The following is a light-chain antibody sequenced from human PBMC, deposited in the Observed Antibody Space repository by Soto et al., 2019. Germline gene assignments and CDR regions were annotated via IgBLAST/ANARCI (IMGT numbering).Light chain of an antibody. V-gene: IGKV4-1*01. CDR2: WAS. CDR1: QSVLYSSINKNY. J-gene: IGKJ3*01. CDR3: QQYYSTPFT. Sequence: DIVMTQSPDSLAVSLGERATINCKSSQSVLYSSINKNYLAWYQQKPGQPPRLLIYWASTRESGVPDRFSGRGSGTDFTLTISSLQAEDVAVYYCQQYYSTPFTFGPGTKVDIK.